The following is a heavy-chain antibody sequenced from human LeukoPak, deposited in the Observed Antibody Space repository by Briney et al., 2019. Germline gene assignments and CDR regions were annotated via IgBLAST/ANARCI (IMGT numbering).Heavy chain of an antibody. J-gene: IGHJ5*02. D-gene: IGHD3-22*01. Sequence: SETLSLTCTVSGGSVTSASNYWTWIRQPPGKGLEWIGYIYFSGDTNYNPSLKNRVTISLDTSKNHSSLKLSSVTAADTAVYYCARADTYYYDSSGYPNGFDPWGQGTLVTVSS. CDR3: ARADTYYYDSSGYPNGFDP. CDR2: IYFSGDT. V-gene: IGHV4-61*03. CDR1: GGSVTSASNY.